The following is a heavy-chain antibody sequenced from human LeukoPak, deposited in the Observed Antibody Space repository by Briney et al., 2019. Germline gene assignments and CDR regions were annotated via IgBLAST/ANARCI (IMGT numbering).Heavy chain of an antibody. CDR1: GGSFSGYY. CDR2: INHSGST. V-gene: IGHV4-34*01. J-gene: IGHJ5*02. CDR3: ARISSGWQGRWFDP. Sequence: SETLSLTCAVYGGSFSGYYWSWLRQPPGKGLEWIGEINHSGSTNYNPSLTSRVTISVDTSKNQFSLKLSSVTAADTAVYYCARISSGWQGRWFDPWGQGTLVTVSS. D-gene: IGHD6-19*01.